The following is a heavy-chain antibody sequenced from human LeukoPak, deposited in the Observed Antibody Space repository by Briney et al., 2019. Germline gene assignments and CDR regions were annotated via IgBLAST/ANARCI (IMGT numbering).Heavy chain of an antibody. CDR3: ARDPPVDDYSKDYYYYYYMDV. D-gene: IGHD4-11*01. CDR2: ISYDGSNK. V-gene: IGHV3-30*03. CDR1: GFTFSSYG. Sequence: GGSLRLSCAASGFTFSSYGMHWVRQAPGKGLEWVAVISYDGSNKCYADSVKGRFTISRDNSKNTLYLQMNSLRAEDTAVYYCARDPPVDDYSKDYYYYYYMDVWGKGTTVTVSS. J-gene: IGHJ6*03.